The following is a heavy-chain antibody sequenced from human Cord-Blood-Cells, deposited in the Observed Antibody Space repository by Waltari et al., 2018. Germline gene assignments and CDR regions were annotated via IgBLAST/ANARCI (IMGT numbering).Heavy chain of an antibody. D-gene: IGHD6-19*01. Sequence: QVQLQQWGAGLLQPSEILSLTCAVYGGSFSGYYWSWIRQPPGKGLEWIGEINHSGSTNYNPSLKSRVTISVDTSKNQFSLKLSSVTAADTAVYYCARGGGRRSGWYLRDDAFDIWGQGTMVTVSS. CDR2: INHSGST. V-gene: IGHV4-34*01. CDR3: ARGGGRRSGWYLRDDAFDI. CDR1: GGSFSGYY. J-gene: IGHJ3*02.